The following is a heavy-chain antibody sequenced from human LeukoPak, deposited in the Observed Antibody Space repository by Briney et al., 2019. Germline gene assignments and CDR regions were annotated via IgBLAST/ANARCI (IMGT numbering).Heavy chain of an antibody. CDR2: IKQDGSEK. CDR3: ARGYCSGGSCQRGAFDI. D-gene: IGHD2-15*01. J-gene: IGHJ3*02. Sequence: PGGSLRLSCAASGFTFSSSWMSWVRQAPGKGLEWVANIKQDGSEKYYVDSVKGRFTISRDNAKNSLYLQMNSLRAEDTAVYYCARGYCSGGSCQRGAFDIWGQGTMVTASS. CDR1: GFTFSSSW. V-gene: IGHV3-7*01.